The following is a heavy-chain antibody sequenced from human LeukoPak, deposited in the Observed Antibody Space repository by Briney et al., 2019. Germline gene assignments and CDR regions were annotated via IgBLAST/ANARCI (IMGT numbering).Heavy chain of an antibody. CDR1: GFTFSSYG. V-gene: IGHV3-30*18. CDR2: ISYDGSNK. Sequence: PGGSLRLSCAASGFTFSSYGMHWVRQAPGKGLEWVAVISYDGSNKYYADSVKGRFTISRDNSKNTLYLQMNSLRAEDTAVYYCAKEGQEEGHYGDFYFQHWGQGTLVTVSS. D-gene: IGHD4-17*01. CDR3: AKEGQEEGHYGDFYFQH. J-gene: IGHJ1*01.